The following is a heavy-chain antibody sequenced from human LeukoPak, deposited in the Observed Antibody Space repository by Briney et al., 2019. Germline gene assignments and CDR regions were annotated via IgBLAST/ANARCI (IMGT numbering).Heavy chain of an antibody. J-gene: IGHJ4*02. CDR1: GFTFSSYA. Sequence: GVSLRLSCAASGFTFSSYAMHWVRQAPGKGLEWVAVISHDGSNKYYADSVKGRFTISRDNSKNTLFLQMNSLRAEDTAVYYCARDGGSSSWYGDYWGQGTLVTVSS. D-gene: IGHD6-13*01. CDR2: ISHDGSNK. V-gene: IGHV3-30*04. CDR3: ARDGGSSSWYGDY.